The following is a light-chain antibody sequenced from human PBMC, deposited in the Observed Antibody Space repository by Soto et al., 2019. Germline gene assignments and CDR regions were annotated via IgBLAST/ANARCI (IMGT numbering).Light chain of an antibody. V-gene: IGLV2-14*01. Sequence: QSALTQPASVSGSPGQSITISCTGTSSDVGGYNYVSWYQQHPGKAPKLMIYDVSNLPSGISNRFSGSKSGNTASLTISGLQAEDEADYYCSSYASGSTFYVFGTGTKVTVL. J-gene: IGLJ1*01. CDR3: SSYASGSTFYV. CDR1: SSDVGGYNY. CDR2: DVS.